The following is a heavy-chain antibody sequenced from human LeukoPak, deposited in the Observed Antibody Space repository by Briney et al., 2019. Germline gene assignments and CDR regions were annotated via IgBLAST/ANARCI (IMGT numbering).Heavy chain of an antibody. CDR1: GGSISSYY. Sequence: SETLSLTCTVSGGSISSYYWSWIRQPPGKGLKWIGYIYYSGSTNYNPSLKSRVTISVDTSKNQFSLKLSSVTAADTAVYYCARENYYGSGSYSIYYFDYWGQGTLVTVSS. CDR2: IYYSGST. CDR3: ARENYYGSGSYSIYYFDY. J-gene: IGHJ4*02. V-gene: IGHV4-59*01. D-gene: IGHD3-10*01.